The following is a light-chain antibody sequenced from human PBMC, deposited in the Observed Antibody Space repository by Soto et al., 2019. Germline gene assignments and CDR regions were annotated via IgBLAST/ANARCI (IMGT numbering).Light chain of an antibody. CDR2: DDS. CDR1: QIVIGS. V-gene: IGKV1-5*01. Sequence: IQMRQSPSTLSASVGDSVTITCRASQIVIGSLAWFQHKPGKAPKLLIYDDSSLESGVPSRFSGTGSGTTFTLTISRLQPEDFATYYCQHYNTYSWTFGQGTTVETK. CDR3: QHYNTYSWT. J-gene: IGKJ1*01.